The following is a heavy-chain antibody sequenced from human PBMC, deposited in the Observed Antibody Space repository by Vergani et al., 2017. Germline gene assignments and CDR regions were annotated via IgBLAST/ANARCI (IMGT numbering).Heavy chain of an antibody. CDR2: IYHSGSA. V-gene: IGHV4-59*01. Sequence: QVQLQESGPGLVKPSETLSLTCGVSGGSISNYYWNWIRQPPGKGLEWIGYIYHSGSADYNPSLKSRVTISVDTSKNQFSLKLSSVTAADTAVYYCARDYSHYYSYYSYMDVWGKGTTVTVSS. CDR1: GGSISNYY. CDR3: ARDYSHYYSYYSYMDV. J-gene: IGHJ6*03. D-gene: IGHD4-11*01.